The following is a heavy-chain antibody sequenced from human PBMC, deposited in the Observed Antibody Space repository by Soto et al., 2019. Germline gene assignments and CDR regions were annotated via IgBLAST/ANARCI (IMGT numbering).Heavy chain of an antibody. CDR2: ISYDGSNK. D-gene: IGHD3-10*01. CDR3: AKGAARRLITMVRGGFFDY. J-gene: IGHJ4*02. CDR1: GFTFSSYG. V-gene: IGHV3-30*18. Sequence: PGGSLRLSCAASGFTFSSYGMHWVRQAPGKGLEWVAVISYDGSNKYYADSVKGRFTISRDNSKNTLYLQMNSLRAEDTAVYYCAKGAARRLITMVRGGFFDYWGQGTLVTVSS.